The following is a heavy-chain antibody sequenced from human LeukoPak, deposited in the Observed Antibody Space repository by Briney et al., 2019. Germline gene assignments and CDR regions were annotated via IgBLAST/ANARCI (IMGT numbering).Heavy chain of an antibody. CDR3: ARDQERYSYGHGFDY. CDR1: GFTFSNYW. CDR2: IKQDGSEK. Sequence: GGSLRLSCAASGFTFSNYWMSWVRQAPGKGLEWVANIKQDGSEKCYVDSVKGRFTISRDNAKNSLYLQMNSLRDEDTAVYYCARDQERYSYGHGFDYWGQGTLVTVSS. D-gene: IGHD5-18*01. V-gene: IGHV3-7*01. J-gene: IGHJ4*02.